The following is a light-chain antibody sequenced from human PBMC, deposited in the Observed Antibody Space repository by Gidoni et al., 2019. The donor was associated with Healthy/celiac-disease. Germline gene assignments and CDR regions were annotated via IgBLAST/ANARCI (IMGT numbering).Light chain of an antibody. CDR3: ISTWV. V-gene: IGLV2-14*03. CDR2: DVS. Sequence: QSALTQPASVSGSPGQSITISCTGTRSDVGGYHYLPWYQQHPGQAPNLRIYDVSNRPSGVSNRFSGSKSGNTASLTISVLQAADESDYTSISTWVFGGGTKLTVL. J-gene: IGLJ3*02. CDR1: RSDVGGYHY.